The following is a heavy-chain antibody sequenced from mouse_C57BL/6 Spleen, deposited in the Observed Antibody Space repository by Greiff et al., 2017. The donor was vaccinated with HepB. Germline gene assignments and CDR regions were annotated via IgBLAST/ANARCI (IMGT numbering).Heavy chain of an antibody. V-gene: IGHV6-3*01. CDR3: TAGGIYYYAMDY. J-gene: IGHJ4*01. CDR1: GFTFSNYW. Sequence: DVKLQESGGGLVQPGGSMKLSCVASGFTFSNYWMNWVRQSPEKGLEWVAQIRLKSDNYATHYAESVKGRFTISRDDSKSSVYLQMNNLRAEDTGIYYCTAGGIYYYAMDYWGQGTSVTVSS. CDR2: IRLKSDNYAT.